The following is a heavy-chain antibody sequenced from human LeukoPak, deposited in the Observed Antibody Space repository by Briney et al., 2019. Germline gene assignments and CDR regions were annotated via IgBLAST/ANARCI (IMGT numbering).Heavy chain of an antibody. Sequence: GGSLRLSCAGSGFTFSSYEMNWVRQAPGKGLEWVSYISSSDSTIYYADSVKGRFTISRDNAKNLLYLQMNSLRAEDTADYYCARSGLDFDYWGQGTLVTVSS. CDR2: ISSSDSTI. V-gene: IGHV3-48*03. J-gene: IGHJ4*02. D-gene: IGHD3-10*01. CDR1: GFTFSSYE. CDR3: ARSGLDFDY.